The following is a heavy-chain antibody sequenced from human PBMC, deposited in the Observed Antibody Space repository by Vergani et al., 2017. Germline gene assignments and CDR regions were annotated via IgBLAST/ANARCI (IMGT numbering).Heavy chain of an antibody. CDR3: ARYCTSGVCSDNDGMDV. Sequence: VQLVVSGGGLVKPGGSLRLSCAASGFIFSDFSMRWVRQAPGKGLAWVAFIGSSGPYINYADSVKGRFIISRDNSNNSLFLQLRSLRAEDAAVYYCARYCTSGVCSDNDGMDVWGQGATVTVSS. CDR2: IGSSGPYI. V-gene: IGHV3-21*06. J-gene: IGHJ6*02. D-gene: IGHD2-8*01. CDR1: GFIFSDFS.